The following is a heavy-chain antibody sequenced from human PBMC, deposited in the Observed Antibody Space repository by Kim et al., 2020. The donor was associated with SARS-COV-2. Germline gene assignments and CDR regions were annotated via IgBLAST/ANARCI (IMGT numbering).Heavy chain of an antibody. Sequence: SETLSLTCTVSGGSISSGDYYWSWIRQPPGKGLEWIGYIYYSGSTYYNPSLKSRVTISVDTSKNQFSLKLSSVTAADTAVYYCARADYGSYLWYFDLWGRGAPVTVSS. D-gene: IGHD3-10*01. J-gene: IGHJ2*01. CDR3: ARADYGSYLWYFDL. CDR1: GGSISSGDYY. V-gene: IGHV4-30-4*01. CDR2: IYYSGST.